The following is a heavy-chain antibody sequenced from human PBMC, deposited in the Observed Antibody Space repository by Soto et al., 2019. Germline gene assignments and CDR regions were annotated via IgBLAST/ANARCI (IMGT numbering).Heavy chain of an antibody. CDR3: ALTRRSSLLEVAGPGFEY. Sequence: QVRLVESGGGVVQPGRSLRLSCAASGFNFGVFGMHWVRRAPGKGLEWLSVLSYEGSEEYYADSVRGRFTISRDNSKNTLFRQMDSLRVDDTGGYYWALTRRSSLLEVAGPGFEYWGQGTLVTVS. D-gene: IGHD6-19*01. CDR1: GFNFGVFG. CDR2: LSYEGSEE. V-gene: IGHV3-30*03. J-gene: IGHJ4*02.